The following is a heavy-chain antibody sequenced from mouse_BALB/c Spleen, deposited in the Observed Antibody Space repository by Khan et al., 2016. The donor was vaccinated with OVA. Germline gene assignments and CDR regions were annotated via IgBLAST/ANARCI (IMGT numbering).Heavy chain of an antibody. CDR2: ISYSGST. CDR1: GYSITSDYA. J-gene: IGHJ2*01. CDR3: ARSIMAN. V-gene: IGHV3-2*02. Sequence: EVQLKQSGPGLVKPSQSLSLTCTVTGYSITSDYAWNWIRQFPGNQLEWMGYISYSGSTSYNPSLKSRISITRDTSKNQFFLQLNSVTTEDTATYYYARSIMANWGQGTTLTVSS.